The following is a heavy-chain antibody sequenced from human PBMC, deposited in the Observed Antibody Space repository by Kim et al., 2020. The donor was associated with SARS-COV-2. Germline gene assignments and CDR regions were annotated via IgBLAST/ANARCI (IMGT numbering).Heavy chain of an antibody. Sequence: SVKGRCTISRDNAKNSLYLQMNSLRAEDTAVYYCARGPSYYYDSSGYYYYWGQGTLVTVSS. CDR3: ARGPSYYYDSSGYYYY. J-gene: IGHJ4*02. V-gene: IGHV3-21*01. D-gene: IGHD3-22*01.